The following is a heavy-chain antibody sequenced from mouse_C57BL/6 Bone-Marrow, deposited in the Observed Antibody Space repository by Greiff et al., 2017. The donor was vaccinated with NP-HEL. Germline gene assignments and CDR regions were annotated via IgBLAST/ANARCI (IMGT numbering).Heavy chain of an antibody. V-gene: IGHV5-12*01. CDR1: GFTFSDYY. CDR2: ISNGGGST. Sequence: EVKLVESGGGLVQPGGSLKLSCAASGFTFSDYYMYWVRQTPEKRLEWVAYISNGGGSTYYPDTVKGRFTISRDNAKNTLYLQMSRLKSEDTAMYYCASGWLLPYYYAMDDWGKGTSVTVS. J-gene: IGHJ4*01. D-gene: IGHD2-3*01. CDR3: ASGWLLPYYYAMDD.